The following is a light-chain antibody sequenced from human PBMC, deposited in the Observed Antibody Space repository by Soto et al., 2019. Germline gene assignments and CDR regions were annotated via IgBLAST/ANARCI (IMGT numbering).Light chain of an antibody. CDR3: GSYTGSIYV. Sequence: PAAVSWSPGHSITISCTGTSSDVGGYKFVSWYQQHPGKAPKLMIYEVSNRPSGVSSRFSGSKSGNTASLTISGLQAEEEAHYYCGSYTGSIYVFGTGTKVTAL. CDR2: EVS. V-gene: IGLV2-14*01. CDR1: SSDVGGYKF. J-gene: IGLJ1*01.